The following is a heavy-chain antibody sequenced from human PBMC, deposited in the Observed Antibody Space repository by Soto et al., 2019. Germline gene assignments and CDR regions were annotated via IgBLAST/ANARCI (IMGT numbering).Heavy chain of an antibody. V-gene: IGHV3-74*03. D-gene: IGHD3-16*01. CDR3: VRDDPGLGVDY. Sequence: DLEESGGGLVQPGGSLRLSCETSGFTFRNYWMHWVRQPPGKGPEWVSNIPSDGTDSTYADSVRGRFTISRDDAKNTLYLQMNSLRVGDTAMYYCVRDDPGLGVDYWGQGTLVTVSS. J-gene: IGHJ4*02. CDR1: GFTFRNYW. CDR2: IPSDGTDS.